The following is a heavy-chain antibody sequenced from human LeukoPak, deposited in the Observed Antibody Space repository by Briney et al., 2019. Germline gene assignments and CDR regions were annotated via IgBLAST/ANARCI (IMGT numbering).Heavy chain of an antibody. CDR3: AREYYDSSGYYFDY. CDR2: ISAYNGNT. CDR1: GYTFTSYG. J-gene: IGHJ4*02. D-gene: IGHD3-22*01. V-gene: IGHV1-18*01. Sequence: ASVKASCKASGYTFTSYGIRWVRQAPGQGLEWMGWISAYNGNTNYAQKLQGRVTMTTDTSTSTAYMELRSLRSDDTAVYYCAREYYDSSGYYFDYWGQGTLVTVSS.